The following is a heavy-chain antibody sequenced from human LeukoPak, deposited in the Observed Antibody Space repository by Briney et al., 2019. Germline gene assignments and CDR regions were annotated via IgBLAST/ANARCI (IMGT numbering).Heavy chain of an antibody. CDR1: GFTFSSYG. CDR3: AKDAAIESYNWNDGYFDY. V-gene: IGHV3-30*18. J-gene: IGHJ4*02. D-gene: IGHD1-1*01. CDR2: ISYDGSNK. Sequence: PGRSLRLSCAASGFTFSSYGMHWVRQAPGKGLEWVAVISYDGSNKYYADSVKGRFTISRDNSKNTLYLQMNSLRAEDTAVYYCAKDAAIESYNWNDGYFDYWGQGTLVTVSS.